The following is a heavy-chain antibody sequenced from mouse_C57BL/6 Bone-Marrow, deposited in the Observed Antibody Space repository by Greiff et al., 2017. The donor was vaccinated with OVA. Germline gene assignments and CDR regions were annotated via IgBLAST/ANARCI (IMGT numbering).Heavy chain of an antibody. CDR2: INSDGGST. CDR3: ASLLWLRRKGLFAY. J-gene: IGHJ3*01. D-gene: IGHD2-2*01. V-gene: IGHV5-2*01. CDR1: EYEFPSHD. Sequence: EVKLMESGGGLVQPGESLKLSCESNEYEFPSHDMSWVRKTPEKRLELVAAINSDGGSTYYPDTMERRFIISRDNTKKTLYLQMSSLRSEDTALYYCASLLWLRRKGLFAYWGQGTLVTVSA.